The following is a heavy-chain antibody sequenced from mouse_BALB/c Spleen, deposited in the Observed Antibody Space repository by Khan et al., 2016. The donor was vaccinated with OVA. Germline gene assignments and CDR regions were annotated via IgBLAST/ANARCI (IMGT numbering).Heavy chain of an antibody. CDR3: ARQPYYQYYVMDY. CDR2: IWSDGST. D-gene: IGHD2-10*01. Sequence: VHLVESGPGLVAPSQSLSITCTISGFSLSSYGIHWVRQPPGQGLEWLVVIWSDGSTTYNSTLKSRLSITKDNSKSQVFFKMNSLQTDDTAIYYCARQPYYQYYVMDYWGQGTSITVSS. CDR1: GFSLSSYG. J-gene: IGHJ4*01. V-gene: IGHV2-6-1*01.